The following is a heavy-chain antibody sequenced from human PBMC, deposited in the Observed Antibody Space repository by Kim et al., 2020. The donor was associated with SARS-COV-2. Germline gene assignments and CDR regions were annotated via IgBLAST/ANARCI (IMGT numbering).Heavy chain of an antibody. CDR3: ATRGSAAGTPFDY. D-gene: IGHD6-13*01. V-gene: IGHV1-3*01. Sequence: YSQKFQGRVTITRDTSASTAYMELSSLRSEDTAVYYCATRGSAAGTPFDYWGQGTLVTVSS. J-gene: IGHJ4*02.